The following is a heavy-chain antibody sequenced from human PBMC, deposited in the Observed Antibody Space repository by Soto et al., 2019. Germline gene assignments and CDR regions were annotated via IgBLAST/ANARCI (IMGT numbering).Heavy chain of an antibody. CDR2: MNPNSGNT. V-gene: IGHV1-8*01. CDR3: ARVRSSGWPYYYYYGMDV. J-gene: IGHJ6*02. CDR1: GYTFTSYD. D-gene: IGHD6-19*01. Sequence: QVQLVQSGAEVKKPGASVKVSCKASGYTFTSYDINWVRQATGQGLEWMGWMNPNSGNTGYAQKFQGRVTMTRNTSISTAYMELGSLRSEDTAVYYCARVRSSGWPYYYYYGMDVWGQGTTVTVSS.